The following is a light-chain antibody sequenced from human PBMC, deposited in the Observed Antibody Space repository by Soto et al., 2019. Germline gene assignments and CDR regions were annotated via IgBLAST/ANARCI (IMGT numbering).Light chain of an antibody. CDR2: GAS. Sequence: EIVWTQSPDTLSLSPWERATLSCWASQSVNRNYLAWYQQKPGQAPRLLIYGASSRASGIPDRFRGSGSGTDFTLTISRLEPEDFAVYYCQQYGSSLFTFGPGTKVDI. J-gene: IGKJ3*01. V-gene: IGKV3-20*01. CDR1: QSVNRNY. CDR3: QQYGSSLFT.